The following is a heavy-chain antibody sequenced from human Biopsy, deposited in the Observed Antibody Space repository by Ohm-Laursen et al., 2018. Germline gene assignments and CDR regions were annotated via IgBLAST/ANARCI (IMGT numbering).Heavy chain of an antibody. V-gene: IGHV3-30*18. CDR3: AKDKGTFNFYYYGMDV. Sequence: SLRLPCAASGFSFSNSGMHWVRQAPGKGLEWVAAISYDGSKTDYGDSVKGRLNISRDNSKNTLDLQMSSLRVEDTAVYFCAKDKGTFNFYYYGMDVWGQGTTVTVSS. J-gene: IGHJ6*02. CDR2: ISYDGSKT. D-gene: IGHD2/OR15-2a*01. CDR1: GFSFSNSG.